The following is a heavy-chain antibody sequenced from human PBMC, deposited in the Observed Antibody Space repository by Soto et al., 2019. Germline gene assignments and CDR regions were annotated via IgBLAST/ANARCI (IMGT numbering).Heavy chain of an antibody. J-gene: IGHJ3*02. Sequence: ASVKVSCKASGYTFTNYAMHWVRQAPGQRLEWMGWINAGNGNTKYSQKFQGRVTITRDTSASTAYMELSSLSSEDTAVYYCARGYCSGGSCYPDAFDIWGQGTMVTVSS. V-gene: IGHV1-3*01. CDR1: GYTFTNYA. D-gene: IGHD2-15*01. CDR2: INAGNGNT. CDR3: ARGYCSGGSCYPDAFDI.